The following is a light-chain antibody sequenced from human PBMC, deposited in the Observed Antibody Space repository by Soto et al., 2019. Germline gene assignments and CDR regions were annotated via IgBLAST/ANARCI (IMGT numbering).Light chain of an antibody. CDR3: QQYGTSPTWT. CDR2: GAS. V-gene: IGKV3-20*01. Sequence: EIVLTQSPGTLSLSPGERATLSCRASQSVKSNYLPWYQQKPGQPPRLLIYGASRRATGIPDRFTGSGSGTDFTLTISRLGPEDFAVYYCQQYGTSPTWTFGQGTKVDIK. J-gene: IGKJ1*01. CDR1: QSVKSNY.